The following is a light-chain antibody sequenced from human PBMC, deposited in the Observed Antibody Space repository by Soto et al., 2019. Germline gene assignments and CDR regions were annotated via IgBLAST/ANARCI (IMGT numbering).Light chain of an antibody. V-gene: IGKV1-17*01. CDR2: AAS. CDR1: QGIRKD. J-gene: IGKJ3*01. Sequence: DIQMTQSPSSLSASVGDRVTITCRASQGIRKDLGWYQQKPGKAPKRLIDAASSLQSGVPSRFSGSGSGTEFTLTISSLQPEDFATYYCLQHNSYPLITFGPGTKVDIK. CDR3: LQHNSYPLIT.